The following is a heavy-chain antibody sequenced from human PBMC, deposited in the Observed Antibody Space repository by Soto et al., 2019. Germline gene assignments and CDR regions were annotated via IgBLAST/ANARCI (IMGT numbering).Heavy chain of an antibody. D-gene: IGHD3-10*01. Sequence: QVQLVQSGAEVKKPGSSVKVSCKASGGTFSPYTINWVRQAPGQGLEWMGRIIPFHGVTNYAQKFQARVPITADKSTSTAYMELSGLRFEDTAMYYCTRDWEITVSTWSFGGFWGRGTLVTVSS. V-gene: IGHV1-69*08. CDR1: GGTFSPYT. J-gene: IGHJ4*02. CDR3: TRDWEITVSTWSFGGF. CDR2: IIPFHGVT.